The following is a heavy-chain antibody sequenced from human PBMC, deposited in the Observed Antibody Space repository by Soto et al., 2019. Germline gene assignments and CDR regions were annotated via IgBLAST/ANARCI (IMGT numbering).Heavy chain of an antibody. CDR3: AVPGRGAFDY. D-gene: IGHD5-12*01. V-gene: IGHV4-4*02. Sequence: PSETLSLTCAVSGASIGTNNWWSWVRQPPGKGLEWIGEDYHSGTTNCNPSLKSRVTISIDKSKNQFSLTLTSMTAADTALYYCAVPGRGAFDYWSQGTLVTVSS. J-gene: IGHJ4*02. CDR2: DYHSGTT. CDR1: GASIGTNNW.